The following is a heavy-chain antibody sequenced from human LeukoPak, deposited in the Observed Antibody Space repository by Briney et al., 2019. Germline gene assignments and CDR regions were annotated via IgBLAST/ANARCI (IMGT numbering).Heavy chain of an antibody. J-gene: IGHJ4*02. V-gene: IGHV3-23*01. Sequence: GGSLRLSCAASGFTFSSYGMSWVRQAPGKVLEWVSATSGSGGSTYYADSVKGRFTTSRDNSKNTLYLQMNSLRAEDTAVYYCAKGHIVVVVAATEGSDYWGQGTLVTVSS. D-gene: IGHD2-15*01. CDR2: TSGSGGST. CDR3: AKGHIVVVVAATEGSDY. CDR1: GFTFSSYG.